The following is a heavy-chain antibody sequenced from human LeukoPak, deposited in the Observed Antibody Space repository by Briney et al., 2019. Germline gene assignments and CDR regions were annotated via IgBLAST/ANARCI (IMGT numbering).Heavy chain of an antibody. D-gene: IGHD2-2*01. CDR1: GGSISSGGYY. CDR3: AREGYCSTTSYCYFDS. V-gene: IGHV4-31*03. CDR2: SYYRGRT. J-gene: IGHJ4*02. Sequence: SQTLSLTCSVSGGSISSGGYYWSWVRQHPGKGLEWIGCSYYRGRTYYNPSLRGRLTISLDTSQNQLSLEVRSVTAADTAVYYCAREGYCSTTSYCYFDSWGQGTLVTVSS.